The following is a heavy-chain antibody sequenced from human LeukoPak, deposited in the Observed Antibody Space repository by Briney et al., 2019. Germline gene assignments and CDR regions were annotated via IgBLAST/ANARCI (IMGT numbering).Heavy chain of an antibody. V-gene: IGHV3-7*01. CDR1: GFTFSSYW. D-gene: IGHD3-3*01. CDR3: VREGPPQGRPWSGWYPFDF. J-gene: IGHJ4*02. CDR2: IRGDGSER. Sequence: GGSLRLSCAASGFTFSSYWMTWVRQAPGKGLEWVANIRGDGSERFYVGYLKGRFTISRDNAKNSLCLQMNSLRVDDTAVYYCVREGPPQGRPWSGWYPFDFWGQGILVTVSS.